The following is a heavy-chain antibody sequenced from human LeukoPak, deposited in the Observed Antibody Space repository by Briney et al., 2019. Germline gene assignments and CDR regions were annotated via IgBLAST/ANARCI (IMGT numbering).Heavy chain of an antibody. Sequence: GGSLRLSCAASGFTFSNYGMNWVRQAPGKGLEWVSIITSGVGITYYADSVKGRFTISRDNAKNSLYLQMNSLRAEDTAVYYCARHRGFGSAYAVDYWGQGTLVTVSS. CDR2: ITSGVGIT. D-gene: IGHD5-12*01. V-gene: IGHV3-48*04. CDR3: ARHRGFGSAYAVDY. CDR1: GFTFSNYG. J-gene: IGHJ4*02.